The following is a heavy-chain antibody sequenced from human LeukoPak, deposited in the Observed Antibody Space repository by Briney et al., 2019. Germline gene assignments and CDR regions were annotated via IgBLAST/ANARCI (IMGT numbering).Heavy chain of an antibody. D-gene: IGHD5-18*01. J-gene: IGHJ6*03. Sequence: PSETLSPTCTVSGGSISSYYWSWIRQPPGKGLEWIGYIYYSGSTNYNPSLKSRVTISVDTSKNQFSLKLSSVTAADTAVYYCARVPDTAMGYYYYYMDVWGKGTTVTVSS. CDR3: ARVPDTAMGYYYYYMDV. CDR2: IYYSGST. CDR1: GGSISSYY. V-gene: IGHV4-59*01.